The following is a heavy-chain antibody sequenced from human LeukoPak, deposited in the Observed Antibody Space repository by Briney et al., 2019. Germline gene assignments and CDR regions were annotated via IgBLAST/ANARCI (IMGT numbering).Heavy chain of an antibody. D-gene: IGHD4-11*01. V-gene: IGHV4-59*01. CDR2: IYYSGST. Sequence: SETLSLTCTVSAGSLSGYYWTWIRQPPGKGLEWLGHIYYSGSTKYNPSLTSRVTISVDTSKNQFSLKLSSVTAADTAVYYCASAHDSNPLGYYGMDVWGQGTTVTVSS. CDR1: AGSLSGYY. CDR3: ASAHDSNPLGYYGMDV. J-gene: IGHJ6*02.